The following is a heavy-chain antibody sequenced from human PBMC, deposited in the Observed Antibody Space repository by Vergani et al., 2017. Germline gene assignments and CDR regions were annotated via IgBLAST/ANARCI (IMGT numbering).Heavy chain of an antibody. D-gene: IGHD3-3*01. Sequence: QVHLQESGPGLVKPSETLSLTCTVSGGSISSYYWSWIRQPPGKGLEWIVYIYYSGSTNYNPSLKSRVTISVDTSKNQFSLKLSSVTAADTAVYYCARDSPTIFFDYWGQGTLVTVSS. CDR1: GGSISSYY. V-gene: IGHV4-59*01. CDR2: IYYSGST. J-gene: IGHJ4*02. CDR3: ARDSPTIFFDY.